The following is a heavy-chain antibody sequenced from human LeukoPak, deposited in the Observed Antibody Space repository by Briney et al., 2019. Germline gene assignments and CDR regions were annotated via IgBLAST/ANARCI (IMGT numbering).Heavy chain of an antibody. Sequence: GGSLRLSCAASGLSVSSNNMHWVRQAPGGGLEWLSYNSAASGTIYSADSVKGRFTISRDSAGNSLYLQMNSLRAEDTAVYYCTRDLGLRRMIWGRGTLVIVSS. CDR2: NSAASGTI. J-gene: IGHJ2*01. CDR3: TRDLGLRRMI. CDR1: GLSVSSNN. V-gene: IGHV3-48*04.